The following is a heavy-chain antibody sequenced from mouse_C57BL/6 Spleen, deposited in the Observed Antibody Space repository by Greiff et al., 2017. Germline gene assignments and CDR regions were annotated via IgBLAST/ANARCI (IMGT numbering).Heavy chain of an antibody. CDR2: IHPNSGST. D-gene: IGHD2-2*01. Sequence: QVQLQQPGAELVKPGASVKLSCKASGYTFTSYWMHWVKQRPGQGLEWIGMIHPNSGSTNYNEKFKSNATLTVDKSSSTAYMQLSSLTSEDSAVYYCARAGGYEYFDYWGQGTTLTVSS. CDR1: GYTFTSYW. J-gene: IGHJ2*01. CDR3: ARAGGYEYFDY. V-gene: IGHV1-64*01.